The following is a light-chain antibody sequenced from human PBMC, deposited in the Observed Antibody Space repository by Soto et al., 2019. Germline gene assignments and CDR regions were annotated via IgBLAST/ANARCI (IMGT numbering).Light chain of an antibody. J-gene: IGKJ2*01. CDR1: QSVSSN. CDR3: QQYNNWPYT. V-gene: IGKV3-15*01. Sequence: EIVMTQSPATLSVSPGERATLSCRASQSVSSNLAWYQQKPGQAPRLLIYGASTRATSIPARFSGSGSGTEFTLTISSLQSEDFAVYYCQQYNNWPYTFGQGTKLEFK. CDR2: GAS.